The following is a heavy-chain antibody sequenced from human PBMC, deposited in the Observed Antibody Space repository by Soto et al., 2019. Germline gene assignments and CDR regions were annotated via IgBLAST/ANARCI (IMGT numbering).Heavy chain of an antibody. V-gene: IGHV1-69*13. J-gene: IGHJ6*02. CDR3: ATERGDYGGNPAPYYYYGMDV. CDR1: GGTFSSYA. D-gene: IGHD4-17*01. Sequence: SVKVSCKASGGTFSSYAISWVRQAPGQGXEWMGGIIPIFGTANYAQKFQGRVTITADESTSTAYMELSSLRSEDTAVYYCATERGDYGGNPAPYYYYGMDVWGQGTTVTVSS. CDR2: IIPIFGTA.